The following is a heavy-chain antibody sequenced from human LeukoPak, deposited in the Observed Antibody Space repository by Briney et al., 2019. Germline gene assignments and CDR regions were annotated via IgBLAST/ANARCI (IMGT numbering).Heavy chain of an antibody. D-gene: IGHD6-19*01. CDR1: GGSISSYY. CDR2: IYTSGST. CDR3: AKGIAVAGYYYYYGMDV. Sequence: PSETLSLTCTVSGGSISSYYWSWIRQPAGKGLEWIGRIYTSGSTNYNPSLKSRVTMSVETSKNQFSLKLSSVTAAYTAVYYCAKGIAVAGYYYYYGMDVWGQGTTVTVSS. J-gene: IGHJ6*02. V-gene: IGHV4-4*07.